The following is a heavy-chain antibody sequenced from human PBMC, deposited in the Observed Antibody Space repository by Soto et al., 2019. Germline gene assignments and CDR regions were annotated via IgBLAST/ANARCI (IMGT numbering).Heavy chain of an antibody. D-gene: IGHD3-9*01. Sequence: QVQLVQSGAEEKKPGASVKVSCKASGYTFTSYAMHWVRQAPGQRLEWMGWINAGNGNTKYSQKFKSRVTITRDTSASTAYMELSSVISEDTAVYYCARDGPVRYFAPGYYYGMDVWGQGTTVTVSS. J-gene: IGHJ6*02. CDR2: INAGNGNT. CDR3: ARDGPVRYFAPGYYYGMDV. CDR1: GYTFTSYA. V-gene: IGHV1-3*05.